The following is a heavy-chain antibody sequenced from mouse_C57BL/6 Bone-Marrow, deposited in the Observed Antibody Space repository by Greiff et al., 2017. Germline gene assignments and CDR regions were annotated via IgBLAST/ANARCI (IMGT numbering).Heavy chain of an antibody. CDR1: GYTFTDYT. CDR2: IYPRDGST. Sequence: QVQLQQSDAELVKPGASVKISCKVSGYTFTDYTIHWMKQRPEQGLEWIGYIYPRDGSTKYNEKFKGKATLTADKSSSTAYMQLNSLTSEDSAVYSCARPSYYGSSDWYFDVWGTGTAVTVSS. V-gene: IGHV1-78*01. J-gene: IGHJ1*03. D-gene: IGHD1-1*01. CDR3: ARPSYYGSSDWYFDV.